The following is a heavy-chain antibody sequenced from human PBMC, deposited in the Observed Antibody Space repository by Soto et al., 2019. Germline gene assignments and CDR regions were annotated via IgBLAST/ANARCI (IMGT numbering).Heavy chain of an antibody. Sequence: EVQLLESGGGLVQPGESLRLSCAASGFTFSSYAMSWVRQAPGKGLAWVSAISGSGSGGSMYYADAVKGRFTISRDNSKSTLYLQMNSLRAEDTAVYYCAKGNPSYDSSLPNWLDPWGQGTLVTVSS. V-gene: IGHV3-23*01. CDR3: AKGNPSYDSSLPNWLDP. J-gene: IGHJ5*02. CDR2: ISGSGSGGSM. CDR1: GFTFSSYA. D-gene: IGHD3-22*01.